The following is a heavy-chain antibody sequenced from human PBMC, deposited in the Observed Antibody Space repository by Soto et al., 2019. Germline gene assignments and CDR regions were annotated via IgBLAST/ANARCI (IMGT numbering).Heavy chain of an antibody. CDR1: GFTFSSYA. CDR2: ISGSGGST. D-gene: IGHD6-13*01. J-gene: IGHJ6*02. CDR3: AKSTHSSTYYYYGMDV. Sequence: PGGSLRLSCAASGFTFSSYAMSWVRQAPGKGLEWVSAISGSGGSTYYADSVKGRFTISRDNSKNTLYLQMNSLRAEDTAVYYCAKSTHSSTYYYYGMDVWGQGTTVTVYS. V-gene: IGHV3-23*01.